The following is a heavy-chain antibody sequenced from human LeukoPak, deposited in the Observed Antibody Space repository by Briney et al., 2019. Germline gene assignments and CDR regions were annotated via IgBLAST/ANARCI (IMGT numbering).Heavy chain of an antibody. CDR1: GFTFDDYA. CDR2: ISWNSGSI. Sequence: GGSLRLFCAASGFTFDDYAMHWVRQAPGKGLEWVSGISWNSGSIGYADSVKGRFTISRDNAKNSLYLQMNSLRAEDTALYYCAKGPDSTVTTFFFDYWGQGTLVTVSS. D-gene: IGHD4-17*01. J-gene: IGHJ4*02. CDR3: AKGPDSTVTTFFFDY. V-gene: IGHV3-9*01.